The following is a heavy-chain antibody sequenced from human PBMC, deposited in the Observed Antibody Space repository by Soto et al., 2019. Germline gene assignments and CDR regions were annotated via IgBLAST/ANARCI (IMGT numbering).Heavy chain of an antibody. CDR3: TRHRGYSYGWIDY. CDR2: IRSKANSYAT. Sequence: PGGSLRFSCAASGFTFSGSAMHWVRQASGKGLEWVGRIRSKANSYATAYAASVKGRFTISRDDSKNTAYLQMNSLKTEDTAVYYCTRHRGYSYGWIDYWGQGTLVTVSS. J-gene: IGHJ4*02. D-gene: IGHD5-18*01. CDR1: GFTFSGSA. V-gene: IGHV3-73*01.